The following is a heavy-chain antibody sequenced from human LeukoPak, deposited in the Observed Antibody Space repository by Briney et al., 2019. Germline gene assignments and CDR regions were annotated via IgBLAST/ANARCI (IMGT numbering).Heavy chain of an antibody. CDR1: GGSISSYY. CDR2: IYTSGIT. J-gene: IGHJ3*02. V-gene: IGHV4-4*07. Sequence: SETLSLTCSVSGGSISSYYWSWIRQPAGKRLEWIGRIYTSGITNYNPSLKSRVTISVDTSKNQFSLKLSSVTAADTAVYYCARGGGGEGYYDFWSGTFDIWGQGTMVTVSS. CDR3: ARGGGGEGYYDFWSGTFDI. D-gene: IGHD3-3*01.